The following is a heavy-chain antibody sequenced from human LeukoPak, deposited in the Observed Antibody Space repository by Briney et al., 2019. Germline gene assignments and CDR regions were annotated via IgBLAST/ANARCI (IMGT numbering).Heavy chain of an antibody. V-gene: IGHV4-39*02. J-gene: IGHJ4*02. CDR3: ARDGNEQQLVPPLDY. CDR1: GGSISSSSYY. D-gene: IGHD6-13*01. CDR2: IYYAGST. Sequence: SETLSLTCTVSGGSISSSSYYWGWIRQPPGKGLGWIGNIYYAGSTYYNPSLKSRVTISVDTSKNQFSLKLSSVTAADTAVYYCARDGNEQQLVPPLDYWGQGTLVTVSS.